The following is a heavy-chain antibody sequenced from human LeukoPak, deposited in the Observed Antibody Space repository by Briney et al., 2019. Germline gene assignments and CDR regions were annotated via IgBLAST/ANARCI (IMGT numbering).Heavy chain of an antibody. CDR3: ARDWRMMYCSGGSCYGLDY. CDR1: GYTFTGYY. J-gene: IGHJ4*02. V-gene: IGHV1-2*02. CDR2: INPNSGGT. D-gene: IGHD2-15*01. Sequence: APVKVSCKASGYTFTGYYMHWVRQAPGQGLEWMGWINPNSGGTNYAQKFQGRVTMTRDTSISTAYMELSRLRSDDTAVYYCARDWRMMYCSGGSCYGLDYWGQGTLVTVSS.